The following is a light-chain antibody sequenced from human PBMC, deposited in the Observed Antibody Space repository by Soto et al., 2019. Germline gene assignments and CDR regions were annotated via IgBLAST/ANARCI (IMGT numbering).Light chain of an antibody. J-gene: IGKJ1*01. CDR3: QQRSNWPPWT. V-gene: IGKV3-15*01. CDR1: QSVASN. CDR2: GAS. Sequence: EIVMTQSPASLSVSPGDGATLSCRASQSVASNVAWYQQKPGQGPRLLIHGASTRAVGVPARFSGSGSGTDFTLTISSLQSEDFAVYYCQQRSNWPPWTFGQGTKVEIK.